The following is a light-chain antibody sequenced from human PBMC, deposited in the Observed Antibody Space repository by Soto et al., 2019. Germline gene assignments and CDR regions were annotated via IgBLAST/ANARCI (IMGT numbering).Light chain of an antibody. J-gene: IGKJ2*01. V-gene: IGKV1-5*01. CDR2: DAS. CDR3: HQYNSYSSP. CDR1: QSISSW. Sequence: DIQMTQSPSTLSASVGDRVTITCRASQSISSWLAWYQQKPGKAPKLLIYDASSLDSGVPSRFSGSGSGTEFTLTISSLQAYDFATYYCHQYNSYSSPFGQGTK.